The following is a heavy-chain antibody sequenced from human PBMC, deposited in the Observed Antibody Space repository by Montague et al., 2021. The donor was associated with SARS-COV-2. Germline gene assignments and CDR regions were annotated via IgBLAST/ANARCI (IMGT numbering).Heavy chain of an antibody. Sequence: SETLSLTCTVSGGSISGYYWSWFRQSAGKGLEWIGRIYNSGSTSYNPFLKSRVTMSVDTSKNQFSLKLSSVTAADTAVYYCVRDQGRSNWNYPDYWGQGTLVTVSS. J-gene: IGHJ4*02. D-gene: IGHD1-20*01. CDR3: VRDQGRSNWNYPDY. V-gene: IGHV4-4*07. CDR2: IYNSGST. CDR1: GGSISGYY.